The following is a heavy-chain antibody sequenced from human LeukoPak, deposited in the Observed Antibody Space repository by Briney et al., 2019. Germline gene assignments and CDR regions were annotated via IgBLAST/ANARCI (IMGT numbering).Heavy chain of an antibody. CDR2: INPNSGGT. D-gene: IGHD3-10*01. V-gene: IGHV1-2*02. CDR1: GYTFTGYY. CDR3: AKDMVRGVIIDRGNWFDP. Sequence: ASVEVSCKASGYTFTGYYMHWVRQAPGQGLEWMGWINPNSGGTNYAQKFQGRVTMTRDTSISTAYMELSRLRSDDTAVYYCAKDMVRGVIIDRGNWFDPWGQGTLVTVSS. J-gene: IGHJ5*02.